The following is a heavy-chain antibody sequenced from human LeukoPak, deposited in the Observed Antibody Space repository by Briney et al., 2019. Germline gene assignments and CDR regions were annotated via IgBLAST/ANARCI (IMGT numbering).Heavy chain of an antibody. J-gene: IGHJ4*02. D-gene: IGHD6-13*01. CDR2: IYYSGST. Sequence: PSETLSLTCTVSGGSISSSSYYWGWIRQPPGKGLEWIGSIYYSGSTYYNPSLKSRVTISVDTSKNQFSLKLSSVTAADTAVYYCARVGSSWRTTFDYWGQGTLVTVSS. CDR3: ARVGSSWRTTFDY. V-gene: IGHV4-39*07. CDR1: GGSISSSSYY.